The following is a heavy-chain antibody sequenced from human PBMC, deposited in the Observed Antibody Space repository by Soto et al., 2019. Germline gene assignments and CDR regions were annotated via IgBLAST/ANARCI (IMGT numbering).Heavy chain of an antibody. D-gene: IGHD2-15*01. J-gene: IGHJ3*02. Sequence: EVQVLESGGGLVQPGGSLRLSCEGSGFTVSSHAMTWIRQAPGKGPEWVSTVTADGGTYYADSVKGRFAMSRDTSENTLYLQVNSLGAEDTAAYYCAPHVSCSVGSCQYDAFAIRGEGTMVTVSS. CDR1: GFTVSSHA. CDR3: APHVSCSVGSCQYDAFAI. V-gene: IGHV3-23*01. CDR2: VTADGGT.